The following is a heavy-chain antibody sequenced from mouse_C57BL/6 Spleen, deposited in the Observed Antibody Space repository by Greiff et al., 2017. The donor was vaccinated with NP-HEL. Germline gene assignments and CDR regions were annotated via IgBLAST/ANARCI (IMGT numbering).Heavy chain of an antibody. D-gene: IGHD2-4*01. J-gene: IGHJ3*01. CDR1: GYTFTSYW. Sequence: VQLQQPGAELVRPGSSVKLSCTASGYTFTSYWMDWVKQRPGQGLEWIGNIYPSDSDTHYTPKFKDKATLTVDTSSNTAYMQLSSLTSADAAVDYYARDYDDPFAYWGQGTLVTVSA. CDR3: ARDYDDPFAY. V-gene: IGHV1-61*01. CDR2: IYPSDSDT.